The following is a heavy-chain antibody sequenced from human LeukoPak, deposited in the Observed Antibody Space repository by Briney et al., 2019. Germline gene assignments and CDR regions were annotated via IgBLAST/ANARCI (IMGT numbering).Heavy chain of an antibody. J-gene: IGHJ5*01. V-gene: IGHV3-15*01. CDR3: TRVGTTWFHS. CDR1: GFTFSSYA. D-gene: IGHD1-26*01. CDR2: IKSQTGGGTT. Sequence: PGGSLRLSCAASGFTFSSYAMSWVRQAPGKGLKWVGRIKSQTGGGTTDYAAPVKGRFSISRDDSKNTLYLQMNSLKTEDTAVYYCTRVGTTWFHSWGQGTLVTVSS.